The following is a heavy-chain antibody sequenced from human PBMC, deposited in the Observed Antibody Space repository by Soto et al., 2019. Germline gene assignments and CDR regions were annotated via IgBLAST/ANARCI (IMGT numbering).Heavy chain of an antibody. V-gene: IGHV3-9*01. CDR2: ISWNSGSI. CDR1: GFTFDDYA. Sequence: GGSLRLSCAASGFTFDDYAMHWVRQAPGKGLEWVSGISWNSGSIGYADSVKGRFTISRDNAKNSLYLQMNSLRAEDTALYYCAKDPSGYDTGSFDYWGQGTLVTVSS. J-gene: IGHJ4*02. D-gene: IGHD5-12*01. CDR3: AKDPSGYDTGSFDY.